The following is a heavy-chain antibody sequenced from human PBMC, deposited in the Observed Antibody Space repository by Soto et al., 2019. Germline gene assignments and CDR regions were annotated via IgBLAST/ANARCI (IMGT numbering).Heavy chain of an antibody. CDR3: ARVRLGAPPRYLDY. D-gene: IGHD1-26*01. V-gene: IGHV3-72*01. CDR1: GFMFSEHY. CDR2: IKNKANSYST. J-gene: IGHJ4*02. Sequence: EVQVVESGGGLAQPGGSLRLSCAASGFMFSEHYMDWVRQAPGKGLEWVGRIKNKANSYSTEYAAAVKGRITISRDDSTNSLYLQMNSLKTEDTAVYYCARVRLGAPPRYLDYWGQGTLVTVSS.